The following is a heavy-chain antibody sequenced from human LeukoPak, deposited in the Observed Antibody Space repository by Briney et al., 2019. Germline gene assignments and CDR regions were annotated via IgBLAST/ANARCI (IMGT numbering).Heavy chain of an antibody. J-gene: IGHJ4*02. Sequence: ASVKVSCKASGYTFTGFYLHWVRQAPGQGLEWMGWIHPNSGGTNDAQKFQGRVTMTRDTSISTAHMELSGLTSDDTAVYYCARNGIAVAGYDYWGQGTVVSVSS. CDR2: IHPNSGGT. V-gene: IGHV1-2*02. CDR3: ARNGIAVAGYDY. D-gene: IGHD6-19*01. CDR1: GYTFTGFY.